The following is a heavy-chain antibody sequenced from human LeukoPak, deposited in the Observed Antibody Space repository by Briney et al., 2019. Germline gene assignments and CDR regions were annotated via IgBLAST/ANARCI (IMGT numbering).Heavy chain of an antibody. D-gene: IGHD3-10*01. CDR3: ALLWFGEPPFDY. Sequence: SETLSLTCAVYGGSFSGYYWSWIRQPPGKGREGSGAINHSRSTNYNPSLKSPVTISVDTSKNQFSLKMSSVTSADTAVYYCALLWFGEPPFDYWGQGTLVTVSS. V-gene: IGHV4-34*01. CDR2: INHSRST. CDR1: GGSFSGYY. J-gene: IGHJ4*02.